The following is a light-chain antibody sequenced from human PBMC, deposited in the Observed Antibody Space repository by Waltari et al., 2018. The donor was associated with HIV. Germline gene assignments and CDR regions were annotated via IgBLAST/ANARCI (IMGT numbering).Light chain of an antibody. V-gene: IGKV4-1*01. CDR1: QRCLCCTSDKNY. CDR3: QQYDRTPLT. Sequence: DIVMTQSPDPLAASLGERATMNCKSSQRCLCCTSDKNYLAWYQQKPGQPPRLLMYWASSRDSGVPDRFSGSGSATDFTLTIGSLQAEDVAVYYCQQYDRTPLTFGGGTQVEIK. CDR2: WAS. J-gene: IGKJ4*01.